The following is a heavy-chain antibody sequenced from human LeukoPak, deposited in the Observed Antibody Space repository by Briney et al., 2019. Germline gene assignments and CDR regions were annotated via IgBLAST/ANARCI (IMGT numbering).Heavy chain of an antibody. V-gene: IGHV1-69*04. D-gene: IGHD2-2*01. Sequence: SVEVSCKASGGTFSSYAISWVRQAPGQGLEWMGRIIPIFGIANYAQKFQGRVTITADKSTSTAYMELSSLRSEDTAVYYCASGSCSTSCYHLDWFDPWGQGTLVTVSS. CDR1: GGTFSSYA. J-gene: IGHJ5*02. CDR3: ASGSCSTSCYHLDWFDP. CDR2: IIPIFGIA.